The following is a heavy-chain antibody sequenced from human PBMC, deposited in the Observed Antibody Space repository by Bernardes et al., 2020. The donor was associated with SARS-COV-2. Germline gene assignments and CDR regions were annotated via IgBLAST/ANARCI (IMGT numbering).Heavy chain of an antibody. CDR2: IYYSGST. Sequence: SETLSLTCTVSGGSISSGGYYWSWIRQHPGKGLEWIGYIYYSGSTYYNPSLKSRVTISVDTSKNQFSLKLSSVTAADTAVYYCARVRVYCSSTSCYENWFHPWGQGTLVTVSS. D-gene: IGHD2-2*01. V-gene: IGHV4-31*03. J-gene: IGHJ5*02. CDR1: GGSISSGGYY. CDR3: ARVRVYCSSTSCYENWFHP.